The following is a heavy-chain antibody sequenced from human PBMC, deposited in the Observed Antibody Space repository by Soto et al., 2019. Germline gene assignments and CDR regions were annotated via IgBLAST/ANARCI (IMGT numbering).Heavy chain of an antibody. V-gene: IGHV3-23*01. CDR3: ARDSSAWPNYFDS. CDR2: FSGRSGDT. Sequence: GESLKISCAASGFTINTHAMTWVRQAPGKGLEWVSAFSGRSGDTYYAASVKGRFTISGDNSKNTVILEMNNLRAEDTAVYYCARDSSAWPNYFDSWGQGIQVTVS. CDR1: GFTINTHA. J-gene: IGHJ4*02. D-gene: IGHD6-19*01.